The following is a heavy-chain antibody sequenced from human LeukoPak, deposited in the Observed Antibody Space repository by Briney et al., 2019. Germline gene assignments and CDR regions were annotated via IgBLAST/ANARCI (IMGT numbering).Heavy chain of an antibody. D-gene: IGHD1-26*01. CDR2: IWYDGSKK. V-gene: IGHV3-33*01. CDR3: ASGAQSDY. CDR1: GFTFSNYG. J-gene: IGHJ4*02. Sequence: PGRSLRLSCAASGFTFSNYGMHWVRQAPGKGLEWVAVIWYDGSKKYYTDSVEGRFTISRDNSKNTLYLQMNSLRAEDTAVYYCASGAQSDYWGQGTLVTVSS.